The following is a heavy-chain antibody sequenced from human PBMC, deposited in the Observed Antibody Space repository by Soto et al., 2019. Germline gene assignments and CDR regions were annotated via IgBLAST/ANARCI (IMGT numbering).Heavy chain of an antibody. CDR2: MNPGGGST. CDR1: GYTFTSYY. Sequence: ASVKVSCKASGYTFTSYYMHWVGQAPVQVLEWMGMMNPGGGSTSYAQKFQGRVTMTRDPSTSRVYMELSSLRSEDTDVYYCAREPPPTNTSPPLHSSGYGTGDAFDIRGQGTLV. V-gene: IGHV1-46*01. J-gene: IGHJ3*02. D-gene: IGHD3-22*01. CDR3: AREPPPTNTSPPLHSSGYGTGDAFDI.